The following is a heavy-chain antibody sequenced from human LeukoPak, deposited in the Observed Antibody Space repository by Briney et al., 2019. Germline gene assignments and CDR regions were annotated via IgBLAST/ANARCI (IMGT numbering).Heavy chain of an antibody. CDR2: IRYDGSNK. V-gene: IGHV3-30*02. CDR1: GFTFSSYG. D-gene: IGHD3-10*01. Sequence: PGGSLRLSCAASGFTFSSYGMHWVRQAPGKGLEWVAFIRYDGSNKYYADSVKGRFTISRDNSKNTLYLQMNSLRAEDTAVYYCAKDRAGRGFGEFLFDYWGQGTLVTVSS. CDR3: AKDRAGRGFGEFLFDY. J-gene: IGHJ4*02.